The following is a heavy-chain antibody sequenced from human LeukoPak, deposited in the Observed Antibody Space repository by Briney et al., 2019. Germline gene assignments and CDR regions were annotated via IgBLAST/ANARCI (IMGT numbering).Heavy chain of an antibody. Sequence: GGSLRLSCAASGFTFSSYSMKWVRQAPGKGLEWVSGISGSGGSTYYADSVKGRFTISRDNSKNTLYLQMSSLRAEDTAVYYCAKDRSWAATTTRLYSFDYWGQGTLVTVSS. CDR2: ISGSGGST. CDR3: AKDRSWAATTTRLYSFDY. CDR1: GFTFSSYS. J-gene: IGHJ4*02. V-gene: IGHV3-23*01. D-gene: IGHD1-26*01.